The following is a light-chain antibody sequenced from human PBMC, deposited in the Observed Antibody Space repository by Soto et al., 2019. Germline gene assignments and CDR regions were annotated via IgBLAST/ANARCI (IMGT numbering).Light chain of an antibody. CDR2: KAS. V-gene: IGKV1-5*03. CDR1: QTIDSW. J-gene: IGKJ1*01. Sequence: DIQMTQSPSTLSASVGDRFTIACRASQTIDSWLAWYQQRPGKPPNLLIYKASTLASGVPSRFSGSGSRTEFTLTINSLQPDDFATYYCQQYHIYSGTFGQGTKVDIK. CDR3: QQYHIYSGT.